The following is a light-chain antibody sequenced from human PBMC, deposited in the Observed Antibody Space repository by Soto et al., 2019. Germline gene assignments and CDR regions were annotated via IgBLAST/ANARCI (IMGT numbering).Light chain of an antibody. CDR1: QSVGSNY. CDR2: GAS. J-gene: IGKJ5*01. Sequence: VLTQSPGTLSLSPGERATLSCRASQSVGSNYLAWYQQKPGQAPRLIIYGASSRATGIPDRFSGSGSGTDFTLTISRLEPEDFAVYYCQQYGTSALITFGQGTRLEIK. CDR3: QQYGTSALIT. V-gene: IGKV3-20*01.